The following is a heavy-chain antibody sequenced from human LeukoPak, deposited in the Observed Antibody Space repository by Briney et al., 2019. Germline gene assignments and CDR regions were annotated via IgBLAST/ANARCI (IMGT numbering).Heavy chain of an antibody. V-gene: IGHV1-2*02. CDR1: GYTFTGYY. CDR2: INPNSGGT. Sequence: ASVKVSCEASGYTFTGYYMHWVRQAPGQGLEWMGWINPNSGGTNYAQKFQGRVTMTRDTSISTAYMELSRLRSDDTAVYYCARLTYYYGSGSSNYFDYWGQGTLVTVSS. CDR3: ARLTYYYGSGSSNYFDY. J-gene: IGHJ4*02. D-gene: IGHD3-10*01.